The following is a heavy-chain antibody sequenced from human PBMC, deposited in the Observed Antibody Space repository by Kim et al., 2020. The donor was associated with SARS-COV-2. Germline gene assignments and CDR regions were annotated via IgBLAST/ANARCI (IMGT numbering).Heavy chain of an antibody. CDR2: ISWNSGSI. Sequence: GGSLRLSCAASGFTFDDYAMHWVRQAPGKGLEWVSGISWNSGSIGSADSVKGRFTISRDNAKNSLYLQMNSLRAEDTALYYCAKDILGDYYDSSGNYSAGYFRYWGQGTLVTVSS. CDR3: AKDILGDYYDSSGNYSAGYFRY. D-gene: IGHD3-22*01. J-gene: IGHJ4*02. V-gene: IGHV3-9*01. CDR1: GFTFDDYA.